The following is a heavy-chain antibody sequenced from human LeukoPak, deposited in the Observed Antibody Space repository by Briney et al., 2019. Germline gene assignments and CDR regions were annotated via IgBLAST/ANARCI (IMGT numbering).Heavy chain of an antibody. D-gene: IGHD5-18*01. CDR3: AGRQRGLFDY. V-gene: IGHV4-30-4*01. J-gene: IGHJ4*02. Sequence: SQTLSLTCTVSGGSISSGDYYWSWIRQPPGKGPEWIGYIYYSGSTYYNPSLKSRVTISVDTSKNQFSPKLSSVTAADTAVYYCAGRQRGLFDYWGQGTLVTVSS. CDR2: IYYSGST. CDR1: GGSISSGDYY.